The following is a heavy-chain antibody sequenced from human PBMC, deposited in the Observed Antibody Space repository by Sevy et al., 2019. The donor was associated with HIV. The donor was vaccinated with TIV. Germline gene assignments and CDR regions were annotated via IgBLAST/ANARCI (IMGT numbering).Heavy chain of an antibody. CDR2: INPSGGST. J-gene: IGHJ4*02. D-gene: IGHD6-6*01. Sequence: ASVKVSCKASGYTFTSYYMHWVRQAPGQGLEWMGIINPSGGSTSYAQKFQGRVTMTRDTSTSTVYMELSSLRSEDTAVYYCARDLARIAAREDTFDYWGQRTLVTVSS. CDR3: ARDLARIAAREDTFDY. CDR1: GYTFTSYY. V-gene: IGHV1-46*03.